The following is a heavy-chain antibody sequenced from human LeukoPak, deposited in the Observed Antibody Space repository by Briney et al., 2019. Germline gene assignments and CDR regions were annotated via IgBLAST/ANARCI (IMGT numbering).Heavy chain of an antibody. V-gene: IGHV4-61*02. D-gene: IGHD3-3*01. Sequence: SETLSLTCTVSGGSISSGSYYWSWIRQPAGKGLEWIGRIYTSGRTNYNPSLKSRVTMSVDTSKNQFSLELTSVTAADTAVYYCARGPYYDFWSGYPYFDYWGQGTLVTVSS. CDR3: ARGPYYDFWSGYPYFDY. J-gene: IGHJ4*02. CDR2: IYTSGRT. CDR1: GGSISSGSYY.